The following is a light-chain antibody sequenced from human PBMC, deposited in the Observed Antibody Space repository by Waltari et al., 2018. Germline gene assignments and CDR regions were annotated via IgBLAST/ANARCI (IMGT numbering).Light chain of an antibody. CDR3: SSYMDTTTLEL. CDR2: DVT. Sequence: QSALTQPASVSGSPGQSIPISCPGTSSDIGSYNFVSWYQKHPGKAPKLIIYDVTNRPSGVSNRFSGSKSGNTASLTISGLQAEDEADYYCSSYMDTTTLELFGGGTSLTVL. J-gene: IGLJ2*01. CDR1: SSDIGSYNF. V-gene: IGLV2-14*03.